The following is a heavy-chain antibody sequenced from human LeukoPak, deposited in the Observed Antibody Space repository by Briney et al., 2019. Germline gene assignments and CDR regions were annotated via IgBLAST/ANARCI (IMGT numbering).Heavy chain of an antibody. Sequence: ASVKVSCKASGYTFTGYYMHWVRQAPGQGLEWMGWINPNSGGTNYAQKFQGRVTMTRDTSISTAYMELSRLRSDDTAVYYCARDFYYGSGSYYTTNYWGQGTLVTVPS. D-gene: IGHD3-10*01. CDR2: INPNSGGT. CDR1: GYTFTGYY. V-gene: IGHV1-2*02. J-gene: IGHJ4*02. CDR3: ARDFYYGSGSYYTTNY.